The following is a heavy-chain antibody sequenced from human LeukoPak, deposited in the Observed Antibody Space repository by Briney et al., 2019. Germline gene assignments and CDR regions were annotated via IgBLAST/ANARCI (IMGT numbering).Heavy chain of an antibody. D-gene: IGHD3-3*01. CDR3: ARSLAYYDFWSGYYTGSNWFDP. CDR2: MNPNSGNT. J-gene: IGHJ5*02. Sequence: GASVKVSCKASGYTFTSYDINWVRQATGQGLEWMGWMNPNSGNTGYAQKFQGRVTMTRNTSISTAYMELSSLRSEDTAVYYCARSLAYYDFWSGYYTGSNWFDPWGQGTLVTASS. V-gene: IGHV1-8*02. CDR1: GYTFTSYD.